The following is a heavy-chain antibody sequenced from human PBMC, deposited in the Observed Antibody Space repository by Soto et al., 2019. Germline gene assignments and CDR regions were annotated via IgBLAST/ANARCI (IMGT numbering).Heavy chain of an antibody. V-gene: IGHV4-59*01. Sequence: SETLSLTCSVSGASMRGYYWAWIRQPPGRGLERIGYIYSGGSTFYNPSVYSRVSMSRDTSKSQFSLRLTSVTPADTAVYFCARAPRSGDCFDYWGQGTLVTVSS. CDR2: IYSGGST. D-gene: IGHD3-10*01. CDR1: GASMRGYY. CDR3: ARAPRSGDCFDY. J-gene: IGHJ4*02.